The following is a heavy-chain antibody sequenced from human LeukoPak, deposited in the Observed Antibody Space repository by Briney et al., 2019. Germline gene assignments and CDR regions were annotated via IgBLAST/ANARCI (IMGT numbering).Heavy chain of an antibody. J-gene: IGHJ4*02. CDR3: ARDGVDTTMAHYFDY. CDR2: IYYGGST. Sequence: SETLSLTCTVSGGSMSSGAYYWSWIRQYPGKGLEWIGYIYYGGSTYYNPSLKSRVTISVDMSKDQFSLKLNSVTAADTAVYYCARDGVDTTMAHYFDYWGQGTLVTVSS. V-gene: IGHV4-31*03. CDR1: GGSMSSGAYY. D-gene: IGHD5-18*01.